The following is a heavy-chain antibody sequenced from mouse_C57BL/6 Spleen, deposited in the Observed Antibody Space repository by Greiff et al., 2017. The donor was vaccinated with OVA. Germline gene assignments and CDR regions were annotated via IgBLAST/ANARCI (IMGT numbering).Heavy chain of an antibody. CDR2: IHPNSGST. CDR3: ARGAYYSNCVAWFAY. Sequence: QVQLKQPGAELVKPGASVKLSCKASGYTFTSYWMHWVKQRPGQGLEWIGMIHPNSGSTNYNEKFKSKATLTVDKSSSTAYMQLSSLTSEDSAVYYCARGAYYSNCVAWFAYWGQGTLVTVSA. J-gene: IGHJ3*01. D-gene: IGHD2-5*01. CDR1: GYTFTSYW. V-gene: IGHV1-64*01.